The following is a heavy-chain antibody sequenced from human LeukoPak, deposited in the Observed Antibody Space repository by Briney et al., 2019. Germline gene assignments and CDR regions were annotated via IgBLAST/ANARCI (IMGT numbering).Heavy chain of an antibody. J-gene: IGHJ4*02. D-gene: IGHD5-24*01. CDR1: GFTFGSYA. V-gene: IGHV3-64D*09. CDR3: VKVGSQLMAFDY. CDR2: ISSNGGTT. Sequence: GGSLRLSCSASGFTFGSYAMHWVRQAPGKGLEYVSAISSNGGTTYHADSLKGRFSISRDNSKNMVYLQVSSLRAEDTAVYYCVKVGSQLMAFDYWGQGTLVTVSS.